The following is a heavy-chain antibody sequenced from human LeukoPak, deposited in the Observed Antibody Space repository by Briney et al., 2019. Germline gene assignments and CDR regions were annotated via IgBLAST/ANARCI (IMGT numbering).Heavy chain of an antibody. CDR2: INHSGST. D-gene: IGHD2-8*01. V-gene: IGHV4-34*01. J-gene: IGHJ3*02. CDR1: GGSFSGYY. Sequence: SETLSLTCAVYGGSFSGYYWGWIRQPPGKGLEWIGEINHSGSTNYNPSLKSRVTISVDTSKNQFSLKLSSVTAADTAVYYCAILLPRMARGAFDIWGQGTMVTVSS. CDR3: AILLPRMARGAFDI.